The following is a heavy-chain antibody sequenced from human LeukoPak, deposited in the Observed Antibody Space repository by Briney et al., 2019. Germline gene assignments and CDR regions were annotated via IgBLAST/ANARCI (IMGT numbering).Heavy chain of an antibody. D-gene: IGHD2-2*01. CDR2: IKEDGSEK. J-gene: IGHJ3*02. Sequence: GSLRLSCAASGFTFSSYWMMWVRQAPGKGLEWVANIKEDGSEKYYVDSVKGRFTISRDNAKSSLYLQMNSLGAEDTAVYYCARGTHYSFDIWGQGTTVTVSS. CDR1: GFTFSSYW. CDR3: ARGTHYSFDI. V-gene: IGHV3-7*04.